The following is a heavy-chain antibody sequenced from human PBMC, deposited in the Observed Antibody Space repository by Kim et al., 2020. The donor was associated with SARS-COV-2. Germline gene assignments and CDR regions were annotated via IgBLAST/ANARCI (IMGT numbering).Heavy chain of an antibody. D-gene: IGHD2-8*01. CDR1: GGSISSYY. V-gene: IGHV4-59*01. CDR3: ARESMARVFGY. J-gene: IGHJ4*02. Sequence: SETLSLTCTVSGGSISSYYWSWIRQPPGKGLEWIGYIYYSGSTNYNPSLKSRVTISVDTSKNQFSLKLSSVTAADTAVYYCARESMARVFGYWGQGTLVTVSS. CDR2: IYYSGST.